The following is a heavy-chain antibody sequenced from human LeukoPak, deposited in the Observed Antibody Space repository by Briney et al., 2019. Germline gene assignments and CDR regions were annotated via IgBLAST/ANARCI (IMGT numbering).Heavy chain of an antibody. CDR1: GYTFTSYG. Sequence: GSVKVSCKASGYTFTSYGISWVRQAPGQGLEWMGWISAYNGNTNYAQKLQGRVTMTTDTSTSTAYMELRSLRSDDTAVYYCARAGSITMVRGVIKGGFDYWGQGTLVTVSS. J-gene: IGHJ4*02. CDR2: ISAYNGNT. V-gene: IGHV1-18*01. CDR3: ARAGSITMVRGVIKGGFDY. D-gene: IGHD3-10*01.